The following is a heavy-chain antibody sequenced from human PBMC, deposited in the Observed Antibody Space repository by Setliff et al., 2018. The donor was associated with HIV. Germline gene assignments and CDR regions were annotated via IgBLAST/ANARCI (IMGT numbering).Heavy chain of an antibody. Sequence: PSETLSLTCAVSSSSIYGGYYWAWIRQSPGRGPEWIGSVYHGGNTHYNPSLKSRVTISVGTSKNRFSLKLNSVTAADTAVYYCARDRHYYHSGAYGGSRDSFDFWGQGTMVTVSS. V-gene: IGHV4-38-2*02. CDR1: SSSIYGGYY. CDR3: ARDRHYYHSGAYGGSRDSFDF. J-gene: IGHJ3*01. D-gene: IGHD3-22*01. CDR2: VYHGGNT.